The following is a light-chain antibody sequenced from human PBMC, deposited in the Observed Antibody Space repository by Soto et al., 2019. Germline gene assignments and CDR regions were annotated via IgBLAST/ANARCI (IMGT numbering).Light chain of an antibody. CDR3: QQSHSAWT. CDR2: AAS. Sequence: DIQMTQSPSSLSASVEDRVTITCRASQSIDSHLNWYQQKPGKAPEVLIYAASSLQSWVPSRFSGSGSGTEFTLTISSLQPEDFATYYCQQSHSAWTFGQGTKVEIK. J-gene: IGKJ1*01. V-gene: IGKV1-39*01. CDR1: QSIDSH.